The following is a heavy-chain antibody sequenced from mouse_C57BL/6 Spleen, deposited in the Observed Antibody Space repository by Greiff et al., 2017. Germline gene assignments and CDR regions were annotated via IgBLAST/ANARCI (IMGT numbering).Heavy chain of an antibody. CDR2: INPSNGGT. D-gene: IGHD2-4*01. CDR1: GYTFTSYW. Sequence: VQLQQPGTELVKPGASVKLSCKASGYTFTSYWMHWVKQRPGQGLEWIGNINPSNGGTNYNEKFKSKATLTIDKSSSTAYMQLSSLTSEDSAFYYGARDDYDWDYFAMCDWGKGTSVTVSS. J-gene: IGHJ4*01. CDR3: ARDDYDWDYFAMCD. V-gene: IGHV1-53*01.